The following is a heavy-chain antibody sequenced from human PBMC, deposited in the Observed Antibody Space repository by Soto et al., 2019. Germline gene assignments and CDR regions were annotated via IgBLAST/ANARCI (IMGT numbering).Heavy chain of an antibody. J-gene: IGHJ4*02. CDR1: AYAFTRYG. CDR2: ISAYNGNT. V-gene: IGHV1-18*04. Sequence: SVKVSCNASAYAFTRYGISLVRQAPGQGLEWMGWISAYNGNTNYSQKLQGRVTMTTDTSTSTAYMELRSLISDDTAVYYCAREVPIEYSSSWKGFDYWGQGTLVTVSS. CDR3: AREVPIEYSSSWKGFDY. D-gene: IGHD6-6*01.